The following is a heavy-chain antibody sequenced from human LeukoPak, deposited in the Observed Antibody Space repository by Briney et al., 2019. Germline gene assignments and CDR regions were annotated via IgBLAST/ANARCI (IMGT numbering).Heavy chain of an antibody. J-gene: IGHJ4*02. Sequence: GGSLRLSCAASGFTFSSYGMHWVRQAPGKGLEWVAVISYDGSNKYYADSVKGRFTISRDNAKNSLYLQMNSLRAEDTAVYYCARDYLPPPYYYDSSGTTHFDYWGQGTLVTVSS. V-gene: IGHV3-30*03. CDR2: ISYDGSNK. CDR3: ARDYLPPPYYYDSSGTTHFDY. CDR1: GFTFSSYG. D-gene: IGHD3-22*01.